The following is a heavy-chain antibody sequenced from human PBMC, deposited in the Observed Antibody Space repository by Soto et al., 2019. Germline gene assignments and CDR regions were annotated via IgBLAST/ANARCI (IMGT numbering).Heavy chain of an antibody. J-gene: IGHJ4*02. CDR2: IYHSGST. D-gene: IGHD5-18*01. V-gene: IGHV4-30-2*01. CDR3: ARVGGYSYGLDY. Sequence: SETLSLTCAVSGGSISSGGYSWSWIRQPPGKGLEWIGYIYHSGSTYYNPSLKSRVTISVDRSKNQFSLKLSSVTAADTAVYYCARVGGYSYGLDYWGQGTLVTVSS. CDR1: GGSISSGGYS.